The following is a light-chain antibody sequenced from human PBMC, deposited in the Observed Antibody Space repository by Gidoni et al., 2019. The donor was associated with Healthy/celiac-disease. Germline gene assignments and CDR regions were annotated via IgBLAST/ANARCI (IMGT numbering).Light chain of an antibody. Sequence: QSALTQPASVSGSPGQSITISCTGTSSDVGGYHYVSWYQQHPGKAPKLMIYAVSNRPSGVSKRFSGSKSGNTASLTISGLQAEDEADYYCSSYTSSSTPGFGTGTKVTVL. CDR1: SSDVGGYHY. CDR2: AVS. V-gene: IGLV2-14*01. J-gene: IGLJ1*01. CDR3: SSYTSSSTPG.